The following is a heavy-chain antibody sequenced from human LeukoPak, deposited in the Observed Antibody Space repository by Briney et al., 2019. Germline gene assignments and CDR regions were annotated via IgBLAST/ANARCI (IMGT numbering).Heavy chain of an antibody. J-gene: IGHJ3*01. D-gene: IGHD3-22*01. CDR3: ARQYYDSSGYSLLNL. CDR2: IYYSGST. Sequence: AETLSLTCTVSGGSISSSSYCWGWIRQPRGKGLEWIGSIYYSGSTYYNPSIKSRVTISVDTSKNHFSLKLSSVTAADTAVYSCARQYYDSSGYSLLNLWGQGTMVTVSS. V-gene: IGHV4-39*01. CDR1: GGSISSSSYC.